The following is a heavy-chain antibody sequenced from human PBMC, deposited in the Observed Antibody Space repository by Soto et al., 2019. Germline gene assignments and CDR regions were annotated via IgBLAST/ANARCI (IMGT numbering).Heavy chain of an antibody. D-gene: IGHD5-12*01. CDR1: GGSISSGTYY. J-gene: IGHJ4*02. CDR3: ARENKGYEVRVY. V-gene: IGHV4-39*02. Sequence: SETLSLTCTVSGGSISSGTYYWGWIRQPPGKGLEWIGSMYYSGSTSYNPSLKSRVTMSVDTSKNQFSLKLSSVTAADTAVYYCARENKGYEVRVYWGQGTLVTVSS. CDR2: MYYSGST.